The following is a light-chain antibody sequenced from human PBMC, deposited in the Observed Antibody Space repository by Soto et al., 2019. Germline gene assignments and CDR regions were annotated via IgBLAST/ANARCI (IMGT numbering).Light chain of an antibody. CDR1: QSIRRS. V-gene: IGKV1-5*01. J-gene: IGKJ1*01. Sequence: DIQMTQSPSSLSASVGDTISITCRSFQSIRRSLNWYQQKPGKAPKLLIYAASSLQSGVPSRFSGSGSGTEFTLTISSLQPDDFATYYCQHYNSYSEAFGQGTKVDIK. CDR3: QHYNSYSEA. CDR2: AAS.